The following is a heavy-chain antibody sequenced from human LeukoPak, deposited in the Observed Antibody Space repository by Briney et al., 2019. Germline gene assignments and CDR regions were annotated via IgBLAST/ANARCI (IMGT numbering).Heavy chain of an antibody. J-gene: IGHJ4*02. CDR2: ISSSSSYI. CDR3: ARDHRWGFDY. Sequence: PGGSLRLSCAASGFTFSSYSMNWVRQAPGKGLEWVSSISSSSSYIYYADSVKGRFTISRDDAKNSLYLQMNSLRAEDTAVYYCARDHRWGFDYWGRGTLVTVSS. V-gene: IGHV3-21*01. D-gene: IGHD7-27*01. CDR1: GFTFSSYS.